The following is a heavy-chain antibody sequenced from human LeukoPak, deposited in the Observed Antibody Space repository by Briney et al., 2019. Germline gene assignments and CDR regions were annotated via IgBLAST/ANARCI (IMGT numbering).Heavy chain of an antibody. CDR1: GFTFSSYA. V-gene: IGHV3-23*01. J-gene: IGHJ4*02. D-gene: IGHD5-24*01. CDR2: ISGSDGST. CDR3: AKFESRGFNSPLDY. Sequence: AGGSLRLSCAASGFTFSSYAMSWVRQSPGKGLEWVSAISGSDGSTNYADSVKGRLTISRDNSKNTLYLQMNSLRAEDTALYYCAKFESRGFNSPLDYWGQGTLVTVSS.